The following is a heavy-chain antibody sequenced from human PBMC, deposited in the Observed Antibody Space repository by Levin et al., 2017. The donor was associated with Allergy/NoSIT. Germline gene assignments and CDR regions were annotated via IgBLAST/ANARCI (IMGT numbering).Heavy chain of an antibody. D-gene: IGHD4-11*01. Sequence: GGSLRLSCAASGFTFDDYAMHWVRQAPGKGLEWVSGISWNSGSIGYADSVKGRFTISRDNAKNSLYLQMNSLRAEDTALYYCAKGSTVAGDWYFDLWGRGTLVTVSS. CDR3: AKGSTVAGDWYFDL. J-gene: IGHJ2*01. CDR2: ISWNSGSI. CDR1: GFTFDDYA. V-gene: IGHV3-9*01.